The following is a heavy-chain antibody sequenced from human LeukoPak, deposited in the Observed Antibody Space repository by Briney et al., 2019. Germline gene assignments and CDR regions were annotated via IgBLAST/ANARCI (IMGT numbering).Heavy chain of an antibody. CDR1: GGSISSYY. J-gene: IGHJ4*02. CDR3: ARLYSYGFSAVDY. D-gene: IGHD5-18*01. CDR2: IYYSGST. Sequence: SETLSLTCTVSGGSISSYYWSWIRQPPGKGLEWIGYIYYSGSTNYNPPLKSRVTISVDTSKNQFSLKLSSVTAADTAVYYCARLYSYGFSAVDYWGQGTLVTVSS. V-gene: IGHV4-59*08.